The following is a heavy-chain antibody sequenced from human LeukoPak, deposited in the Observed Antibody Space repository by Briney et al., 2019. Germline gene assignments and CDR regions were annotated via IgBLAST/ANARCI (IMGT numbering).Heavy chain of an antibody. D-gene: IGHD6-25*01. Sequence: SETLSLTCTVSGGSISSSSYYWGWIRQPPGKGLEWIGSIYYSGSTYYNPSLKSRVTISVDTSKNQFSLKLSSVTAADTAVYYCARPGATVPVGYFDYWGQGTLVTVSS. CDR1: GGSISSSSYY. V-gene: IGHV4-39*01. CDR2: IYYSGST. CDR3: ARPGATVPVGYFDY. J-gene: IGHJ4*02.